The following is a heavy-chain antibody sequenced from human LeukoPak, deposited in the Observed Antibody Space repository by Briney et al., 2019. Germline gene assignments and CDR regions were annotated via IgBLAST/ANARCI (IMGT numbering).Heavy chain of an antibody. Sequence: SETLSLTCAVYGGSFRGYYWSWIRQPPGKGLEWIGEINHSGSTNYNTSLKSRVTISVDTSKNQFSLKLSSVTAADTAVYYCARGRSGYSYGSPYYMDVWGKGTPVTVSS. CDR1: GGSFRGYY. CDR2: INHSGST. D-gene: IGHD5-18*01. CDR3: ARGRSGYSYGSPYYMDV. J-gene: IGHJ6*03. V-gene: IGHV4-34*01.